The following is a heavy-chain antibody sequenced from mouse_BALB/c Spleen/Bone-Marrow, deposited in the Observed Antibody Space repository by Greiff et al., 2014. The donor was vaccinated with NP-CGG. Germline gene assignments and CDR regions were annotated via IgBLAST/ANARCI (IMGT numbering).Heavy chain of an antibody. CDR2: IYPGDGDT. CDR1: GYTFTSYW. J-gene: IGHJ2*01. CDR3: ARGDPFDY. Sequence: QVQLQQSGAELARPGASVKLSCKASGYTFTSYWMQWVKQRPGQGLEWIGAIYPGDGDTRYTQKFKGEATLTADKSSSTAYMQLSSLASEDSAVYYCARGDPFDYWGQGTTLTVSS. V-gene: IGHV1-87*01.